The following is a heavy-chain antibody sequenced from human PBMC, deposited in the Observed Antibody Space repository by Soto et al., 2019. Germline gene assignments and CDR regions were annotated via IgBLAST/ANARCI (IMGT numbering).Heavy chain of an antibody. J-gene: IGHJ6*02. D-gene: IGHD3-3*01. CDR3: GRGPVLRFWEWLPSALVGGYGMDG. CDR1: VFTVSSNY. Sequence: PWLSLRLSCSASVFTVSSNYMSWCRQAPGKGLERVSVIYSGGSTYYADSGKCRLAISRANSKNTLYLKMNSLRTEDPALYACGRGPVLRFWEWLPSALVGGYGMDGRRQGCTFRVCS. CDR2: IYSGGST. V-gene: IGHV3-53*01.